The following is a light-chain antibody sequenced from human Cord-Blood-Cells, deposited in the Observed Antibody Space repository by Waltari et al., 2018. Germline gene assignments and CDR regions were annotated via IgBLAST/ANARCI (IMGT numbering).Light chain of an antibody. CDR1: SSDVGGYNY. CDR2: EVS. V-gene: IGLV2-11*01. CDR3: CSYAGSYTWV. Sequence: QSALTQPRSVSGSPGQSVTISCTGTSSDVGGYNYVPWYQQHPGKAPKLLIYEVSKRPSRGPDRWSGSKAGNPACLTNSGRQAEDEADYYCCSYAGSYTWVFGGGTKLTVL. J-gene: IGLJ3*02.